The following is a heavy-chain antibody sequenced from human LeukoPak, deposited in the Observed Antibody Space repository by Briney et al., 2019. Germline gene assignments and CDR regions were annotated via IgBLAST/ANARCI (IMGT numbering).Heavy chain of an antibody. Sequence: PSETLSLTCTVSGGSISSGDYYWSWIRQPPGKGLEWIGYIYYSGSTYYSPSLKSRVTISVDTSKNQFSLKLSSVTAADTAVYYCARGVDTAMGVGYWGQGTLVTVSS. CDR1: GGSISSGDYY. J-gene: IGHJ4*02. V-gene: IGHV4-30-4*08. CDR2: IYYSGST. CDR3: ARGVDTAMGVGY. D-gene: IGHD5-18*01.